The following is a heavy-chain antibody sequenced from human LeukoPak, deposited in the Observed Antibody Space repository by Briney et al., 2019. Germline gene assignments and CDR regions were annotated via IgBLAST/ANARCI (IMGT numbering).Heavy chain of an antibody. CDR2: ISGSGGST. J-gene: IGHJ6*02. Sequence: GGSLRLSCAASGFTFRSYAMSWVRQAPGKGLEWVSVISGSGGSTYYADYVKGRFTISRDNSKNTLYLQMNSLRAEDTAVYYCAKRDYVDYGFWSGYYTATYYYGMDVWGQGTTVTVSS. CDR1: GFTFRSYA. CDR3: AKRDYVDYGFWSGYYTATYYYGMDV. D-gene: IGHD3-3*01. V-gene: IGHV3-23*01.